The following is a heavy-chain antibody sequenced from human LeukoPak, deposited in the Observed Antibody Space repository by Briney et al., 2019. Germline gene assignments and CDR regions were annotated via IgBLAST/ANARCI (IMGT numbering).Heavy chain of an antibody. CDR3: ARVGYSGSYYSDY. CDR1: GFTFSSYS. CDR2: ISSSSGYI. Sequence: GGSLRLSCAASGFTFSSYSMNWVRQAPGKGLEWVSSISSSSGYIYYADSVKGRFTISRDNAKNSLYLQMNSLRAEDTAVYYCARVGYSGSYYSDYWGQGTLVTVSS. V-gene: IGHV3-21*01. D-gene: IGHD1-26*01. J-gene: IGHJ4*02.